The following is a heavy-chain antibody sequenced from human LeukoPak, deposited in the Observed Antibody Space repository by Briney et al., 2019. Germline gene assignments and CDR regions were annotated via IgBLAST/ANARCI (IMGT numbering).Heavy chain of an antibody. CDR1: GFTFSSYW. Sequence: GGSLRLSCAASGFTFSSYWMHWVRQAPGKGLVWVSRINSDGSSTSYADSVKGRFTISRDNAKNTLYLQMNSLRAEDTAVYCCARVTLSGSYLFDYWGQGTLVTVSS. CDR2: INSDGSST. CDR3: ARVTLSGSYLFDY. V-gene: IGHV3-74*01. J-gene: IGHJ4*02. D-gene: IGHD1-26*01.